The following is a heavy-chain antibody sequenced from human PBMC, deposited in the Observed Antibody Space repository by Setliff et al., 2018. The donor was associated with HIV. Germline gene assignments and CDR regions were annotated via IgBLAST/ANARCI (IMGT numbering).Heavy chain of an antibody. CDR3: ARGRDWAKTGDF. CDR2: VSSIGNT. J-gene: IGHJ4*02. D-gene: IGHD3-9*01. Sequence: PSETLSLPCSVSGISINGYYWSWIRQSPRPRLEWIGYVSSIGNTNYNPSLKSRVAISVDTSNNHFSLTITSVTAADTAVYYCARGRDWAKTGDFWGQGALVTVSS. CDR1: GISINGYY. V-gene: IGHV4-59*12.